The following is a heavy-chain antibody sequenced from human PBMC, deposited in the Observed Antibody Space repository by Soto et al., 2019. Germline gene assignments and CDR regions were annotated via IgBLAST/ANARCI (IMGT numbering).Heavy chain of an antibody. Sequence: GGSLRLSCAASGFTVSSNYMSWVRQAPGKGLEWVSVIYRVGSTYYADSVRGRFTISRDNSKNTLYLQMKSLRAEDTAVYYCARDPPATRHGMDVWGQGTTVTVSS. CDR2: IYRVGST. V-gene: IGHV3-53*01. CDR1: GFTVSSNY. CDR3: ARDPPATRHGMDV. J-gene: IGHJ6*02.